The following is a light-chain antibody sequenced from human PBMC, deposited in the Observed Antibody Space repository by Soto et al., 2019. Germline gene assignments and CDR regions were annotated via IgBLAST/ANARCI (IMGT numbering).Light chain of an antibody. CDR3: QQYYSTSYT. J-gene: IGKJ2*01. CDR1: QSVLYSSNNKNY. Sequence: DIVMTQSPDSLAVSLGERATINCKSSQSVLYSSNNKNYLAWYQQKPGQPPKLLIYWASTRESGVPDRFSGSGSGIDFTLTISSLQAEDVAVYSCQQYYSTSYTFGQGTKLEIK. V-gene: IGKV4-1*01. CDR2: WAS.